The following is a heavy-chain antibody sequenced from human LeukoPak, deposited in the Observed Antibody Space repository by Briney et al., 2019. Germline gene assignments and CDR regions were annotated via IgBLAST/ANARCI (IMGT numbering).Heavy chain of an antibody. Sequence: ASVKVSCKVSGYTLTELSMHWVRQAPGKGLEWMGGFDPEDGETIYAQKFQGRVTMTEDTSTDTAYMELSGLRSEDTAVYYCATVVPAAISQVIFDIWGQGTMVTVSS. CDR1: GYTLTELS. V-gene: IGHV1-24*01. CDR2: FDPEDGET. CDR3: ATVVPAAISQVIFDI. J-gene: IGHJ3*02. D-gene: IGHD2-2*02.